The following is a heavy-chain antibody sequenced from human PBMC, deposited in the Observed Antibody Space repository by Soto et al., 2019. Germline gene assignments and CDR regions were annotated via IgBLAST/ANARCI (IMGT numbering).Heavy chain of an antibody. Sequence: WGSLRLSCVASGFTFSTYWIIFFRQSPGKGLQWVANIRQDGGAQYYVDSVKGRFTISRDNAKNSVYLQMDSLRVEDTAVYYCVRGGHGSGSYLGSSWGQGILVTVSS. J-gene: IGHJ5*02. V-gene: IGHV3-7*03. D-gene: IGHD3-10*01. CDR1: GFTFSTYW. CDR2: IRQDGGAQ. CDR3: VRGGHGSGSYLGSS.